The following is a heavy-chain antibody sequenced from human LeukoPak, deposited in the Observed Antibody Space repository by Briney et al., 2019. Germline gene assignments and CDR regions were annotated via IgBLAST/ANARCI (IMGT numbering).Heavy chain of an antibody. V-gene: IGHV1-2*02. CDR1: GYTFTDYY. CDR3: ARANFLYCSSTTCLFDY. J-gene: IGHJ4*02. Sequence: ASVKASCKASGYTFTDYYLHWVRQAPGQGFEWMGWISPNSGDTNYAQKFQGRVTMTRDTSISTAHMEMSRLRSDDTAVYYCARANFLYCSSTTCLFDYWGQGTLVTVSS. CDR2: ISPNSGDT. D-gene: IGHD2-2*01.